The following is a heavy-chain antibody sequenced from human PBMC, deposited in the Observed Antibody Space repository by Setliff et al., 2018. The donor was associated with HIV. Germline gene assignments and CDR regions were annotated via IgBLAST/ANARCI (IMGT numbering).Heavy chain of an antibody. D-gene: IGHD6-19*01. CDR1: GFTFDDYG. V-gene: IGHV3-20*04. J-gene: IGHJ4*02. CDR3: ARELNEQWDGTCYFDY. CDR2: INWNGGST. Sequence: GGSLRLSCAASGFTFDDYGMSWVRQAPGKGLEWVSGINWNGGSTGYADSVKGRFTISRDNAKNSLYLQMNSLRAEDTALYYCARELNEQWDGTCYFDYWGQGTLVTVSS.